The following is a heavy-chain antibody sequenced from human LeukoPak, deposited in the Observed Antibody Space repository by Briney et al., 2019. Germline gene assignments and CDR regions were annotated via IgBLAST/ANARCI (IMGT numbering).Heavy chain of an antibody. Sequence: ASVKVSCKASGYTFTSYGISWVRQDPGQGLEWMGWISAYNDNTNYAQKLQGRVTMTTDTSTSTAYMELRSLRSDDTAVYYCARVHYDILTGYSYFDYWGQGTLVTVSS. CDR2: ISAYNDNT. D-gene: IGHD3-9*01. J-gene: IGHJ4*02. V-gene: IGHV1-18*01. CDR3: ARVHYDILTGYSYFDY. CDR1: GYTFTSYG.